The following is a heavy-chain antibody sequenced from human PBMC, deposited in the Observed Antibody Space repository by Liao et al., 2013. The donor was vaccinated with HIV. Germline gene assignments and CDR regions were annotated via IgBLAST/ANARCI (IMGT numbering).Heavy chain of an antibody. V-gene: IGHV4-4*07. J-gene: IGHJ6*03. CDR2: IYTSGST. Sequence: QVQLQESGPGLVKPSETLSLTCTVSGGSISSYYWSWIRQPAGKGLEWIGRIYTSGSTNYNPSLKSRVTMSVDTSKNRFSLKLSSVTAADTAVYYCARDREHVDDFWSGYPYYYYYMDVWGKGTTVTVSS. CDR1: GGSISSYY. CDR3: ARDREHVDDFWSGYPYYYYYMDV. D-gene: IGHD3-3*01.